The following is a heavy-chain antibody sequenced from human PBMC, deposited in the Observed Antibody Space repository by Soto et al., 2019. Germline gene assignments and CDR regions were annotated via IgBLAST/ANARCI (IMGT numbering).Heavy chain of an antibody. V-gene: IGHV5-51*01. D-gene: IGHD3-10*01. CDR3: ARPRSYYVSEFDP. Sequence: PGESLKISCKGSGYSFTSYWIGWGRQMPGKGLEWMGIIYPGDSDTRDSPSFQGQVTISADKSISTAYLQWSSLKASDTAMYYCARPRSYYVSEFDPWGQGNLVTVSS. CDR2: IYPGDSDT. CDR1: GYSFTSYW. J-gene: IGHJ5*02.